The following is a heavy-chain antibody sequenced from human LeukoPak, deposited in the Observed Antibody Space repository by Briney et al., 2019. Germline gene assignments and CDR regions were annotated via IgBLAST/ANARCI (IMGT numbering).Heavy chain of an antibody. J-gene: IGHJ3*02. CDR3: ARAAYSSLEDAFDI. CDR2: ISSSSSYI. V-gene: IGHV3-21*01. CDR1: GFTFSSYS. D-gene: IGHD6-6*01. Sequence: PGGSLRLSCAASGFTFSSYSMNWVRQAPGKGLEWVSSISSSSSYIYYADSVKGRFTISRDNAKNSLYLQMNSLRAEDTAVYYCARAAYSSLEDAFDIWGQGTMVPSLQ.